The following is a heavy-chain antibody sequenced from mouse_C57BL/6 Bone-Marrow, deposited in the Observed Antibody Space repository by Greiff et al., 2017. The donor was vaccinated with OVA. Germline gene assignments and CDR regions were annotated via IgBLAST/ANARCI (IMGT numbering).Heavy chain of an antibody. V-gene: IGHV1-69*01. D-gene: IGHD1-1*01. CDR2: IDPSDSYT. CDR1: GYTFTSYW. J-gene: IGHJ1*03. CDR3: ARPLPSSSYWYFDV. Sequence: QVQLQQPGAELVMPGASVKLSCKASGYTFTSYWMHWVKQRPGQGLEWIGEIDPSDSYTNYNQKFKGKSTLTVDKSSSTAYMKLSSLTSEDSAVYYCARPLPSSSYWYFDVWGTGTTVTVSS.